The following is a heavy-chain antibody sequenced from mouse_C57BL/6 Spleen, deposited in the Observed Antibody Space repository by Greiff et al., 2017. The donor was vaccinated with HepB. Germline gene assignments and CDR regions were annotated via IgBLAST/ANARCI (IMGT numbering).Heavy chain of an antibody. D-gene: IGHD2-14*01. CDR3: ARWGTLNYAMDY. Sequence: EVKLVESGPELVKPGASVKISCKASGYSFTDYNMNWVKQSNGKSLEWIGVINPNYGTTSYNQKFKGKATLTVDQSSSTAYMQLNSLTSEDSAVYYCARWGTLNYAMDYWGQGTSVTVSS. CDR1: GYSFTDYN. J-gene: IGHJ4*01. CDR2: INPNYGTT. V-gene: IGHV1-39*01.